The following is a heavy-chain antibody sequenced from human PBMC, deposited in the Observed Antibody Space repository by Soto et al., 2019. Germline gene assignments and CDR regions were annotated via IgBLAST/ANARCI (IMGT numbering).Heavy chain of an antibody. CDR2: ISPDGGPT. CDR3: ATRDPGHY. Sequence: QVQLVQSGAEVKKPGASVKVSCKASGYTFTTYYMHWVRQAPGQGLEWMGLISPDGGPTSYAQKCQGRVTMTRATSTGTVYMELSSLTSEDPAVYSCATRDPGHYWGQGTLFTVSS. V-gene: IGHV1-46*01. J-gene: IGHJ4*02. CDR1: GYTFTTYY.